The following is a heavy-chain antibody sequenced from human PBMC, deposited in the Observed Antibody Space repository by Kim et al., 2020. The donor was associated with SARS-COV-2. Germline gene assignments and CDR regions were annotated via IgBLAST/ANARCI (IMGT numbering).Heavy chain of an antibody. CDR2: IWYDGSNK. D-gene: IGHD3-10*01. CDR1: GFTFSSYA. Sequence: GGSLRLSCAASGFTFSSYAMHWVRQAPGKGLEWVAVIWYDGSNKYYADSVKGRFTISRDNSKNTLYLQMNSLRAEDTAVYYCAKSGGYHSSPFDYWGQGTLVTVSS. V-gene: IGHV3-33*06. CDR3: AKSGGYHSSPFDY. J-gene: IGHJ4*02.